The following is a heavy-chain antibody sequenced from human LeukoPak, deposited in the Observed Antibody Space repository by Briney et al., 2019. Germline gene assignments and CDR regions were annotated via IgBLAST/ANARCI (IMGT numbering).Heavy chain of an antibody. D-gene: IGHD1-1*01. CDR2: ISGSGTT. V-gene: IGHV3-23*01. CDR3: VRSNWNDGGWFDP. Sequence: PGGSLRLSCVASGFTFSRHAMSWVRQAPGKGLEWVSGISGSGTTQYADFVKGRFTISRDNSKNTLYLQMNSLRAEDTAVYFCVRSNWNDGGWFDPWGQGTLVTVSS. CDR1: GFTFSRHA. J-gene: IGHJ5*02.